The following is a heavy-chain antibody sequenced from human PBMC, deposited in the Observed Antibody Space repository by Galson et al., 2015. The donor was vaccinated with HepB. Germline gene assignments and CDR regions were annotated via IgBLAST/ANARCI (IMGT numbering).Heavy chain of an antibody. J-gene: IGHJ4*02. CDR2: ISTNGATT. V-gene: IGHV3-48*04. CDR3: ARGLIDDFWSASYFDY. D-gene: IGHD3-3*01. CDR1: GLTLSSYT. Sequence: SLRLSCAASGLTLSSYTMSWVRQSPGRGLQWVSYISTNGATTYYTDSVKGRFTISRDNAKNSLYLQMNSLRAGDTALYYCARGLIDDFWSASYFDYWGQGTLVTVSS.